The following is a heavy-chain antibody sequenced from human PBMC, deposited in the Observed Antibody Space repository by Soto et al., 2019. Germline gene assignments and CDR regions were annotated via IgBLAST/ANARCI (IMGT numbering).Heavy chain of an antibody. CDR1: GGSISSGGYY. J-gene: IGHJ4*02. CDR3: ARVGIAARLVFDY. V-gene: IGHV4-31*03. Sequence: SETLSLTCTVSGGSISSGGYYWSWIRQHPGKGLEWIGYIYYSGSTYYNPSLKSRVTISVDTSKNQFSLELSSVTAADTAVYYCARVGIAARLVFDYWGQGTLVTVSS. D-gene: IGHD6-6*01. CDR2: IYYSGST.